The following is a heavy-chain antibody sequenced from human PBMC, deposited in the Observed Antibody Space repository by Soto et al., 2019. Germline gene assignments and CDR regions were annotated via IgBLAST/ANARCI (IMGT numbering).Heavy chain of an antibody. CDR1: NGSLSSNY. CDR2: IYYSGST. V-gene: IGHV4-59*01. Sequence: SETLSLTCTVSNGSLSSNYWSWIRQSPGKGLEWIGNIYYSGSTNYNPSLKSRVTMSVDTSKNQFILKLSSVTSADTGVYFCAKCSPRYSSGLKAYYFDYWGQGTLVTVSS. J-gene: IGHJ4*02. D-gene: IGHD6-19*01. CDR3: AKCSPRYSSGLKAYYFDY.